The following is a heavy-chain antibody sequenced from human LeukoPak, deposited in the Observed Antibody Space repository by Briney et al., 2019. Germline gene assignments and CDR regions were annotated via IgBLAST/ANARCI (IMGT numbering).Heavy chain of an antibody. D-gene: IGHD2-2*02. CDR2: IYHSGST. CDR3: ARVYCSSTSCYTLSWYFDL. V-gene: IGHV4-38-2*02. CDR1: GYSISSGYY. J-gene: IGHJ2*01. Sequence: PSETLSLTCTVSGYSISSGYYWGWIRQPPGQGLEWIGIIYHSGSTYYNPSLKSRVTISVDTSKNQFSLKLSSVTAADTAVYYCARVYCSSTSCYTLSWYFDLWGRGTLVTVSS.